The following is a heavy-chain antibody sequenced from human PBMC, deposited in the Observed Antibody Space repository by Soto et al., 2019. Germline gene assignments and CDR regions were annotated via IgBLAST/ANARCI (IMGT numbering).Heavy chain of an antibody. CDR1: GYTFTSYD. CDR3: ARESSYGLVY. Sequence: QVQLVQSGAEVKKPGASVKVSCKASGYTFTSYDINWVRQATGQGLEWMGWMNPNSGNTAYAQKFQGRVTMTRTTXXXXXXXQPSXLRXXXXAXYYCARESSYGLVYWGQGTLVTV. CDR2: MNPNSGNT. V-gene: IGHV1-8*01. J-gene: IGHJ4*02. D-gene: IGHD5-18*01.